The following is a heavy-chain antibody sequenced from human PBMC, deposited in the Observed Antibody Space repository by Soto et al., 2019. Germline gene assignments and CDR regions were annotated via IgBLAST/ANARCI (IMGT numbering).Heavy chain of an antibody. CDR3: ARDMRHDYASGRLDY. V-gene: IGHV3-30-3*01. J-gene: IGHJ4*02. D-gene: IGHD3-10*01. CDR2: ISYDGNDE. CDR1: GFTFSDFP. Sequence: QVELVESGGGVVQPGASLRLSCVASGFTFSDFPLHWVRRAPGKGLEWVAVISYDGNDESYSDSVKGRFTISRDNSKTTVYLQMNSLRADDMAVYHCARDMRHDYASGRLDYLGQGTLATVSS.